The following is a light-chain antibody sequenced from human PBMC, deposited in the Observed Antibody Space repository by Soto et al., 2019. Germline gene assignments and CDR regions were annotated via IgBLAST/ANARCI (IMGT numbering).Light chain of an antibody. CDR2: AVS. J-gene: IGLJ1*01. CDR3: CSLTPGDSHV. CDR1: SSDVGAHNL. V-gene: IGLV2-14*03. Sequence: QSALTQPASVSGSPGQSITISCSGSSSDVGAHNLVSWYQQHPGGPPKLMIYAVSSRPSGVSYRFSGSKSGNTASLTISGLQAEDEAEYFCCSLTPGDSHVFGTGTKVTVL.